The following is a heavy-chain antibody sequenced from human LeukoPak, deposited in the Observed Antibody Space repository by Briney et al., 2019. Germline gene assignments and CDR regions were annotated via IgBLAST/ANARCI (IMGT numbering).Heavy chain of an antibody. CDR1: GYTFTGYY. CDR2: ISSYNGNT. D-gene: IGHD1-14*01. V-gene: IGHV1-18*04. Sequence: ASVKVSCKASGYTFTGYYMHWVRQAPGQGLEWMGWISSYNGNTHYAQKLQGRVTMTTDTSTSTAYMELRSLRSDDTAVYYCARGTGYSSWFDPWGQGTLVTVSS. CDR3: ARGTGYSSWFDP. J-gene: IGHJ5*02.